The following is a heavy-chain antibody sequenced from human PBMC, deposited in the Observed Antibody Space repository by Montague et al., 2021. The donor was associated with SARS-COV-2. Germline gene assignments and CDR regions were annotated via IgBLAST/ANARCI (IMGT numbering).Heavy chain of an antibody. D-gene: IGHD3-22*01. CDR1: GGSFSGYY. J-gene: IGHJ4*02. V-gene: IGHV4-34*01. CDR3: ARATEDINVILVVITSVNHYFDS. CDR2: INHSGST. Sequence: SETLSLTCAVYGGSFSGYYWTWIRQPPGKGLEWIGEINHSGSTNYSPSLKSRVAISVDTSKNQFSLKLNSVTAADTAIYYCARATEDINVILVVITSVNHYFDSWGQGTLVTVSP.